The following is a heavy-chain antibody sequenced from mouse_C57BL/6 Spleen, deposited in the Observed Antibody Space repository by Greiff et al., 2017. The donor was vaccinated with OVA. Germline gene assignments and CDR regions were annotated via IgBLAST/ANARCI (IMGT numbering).Heavy chain of an antibody. CDR2: IYPGSGST. V-gene: IGHV1-55*01. CDR3: ARSERDAMDY. CDR1: GYTFPSYW. Sequence: QVQLKQSGAELVKPGASVKMSCKASGYTFPSYWITWVKQRPGQGLEWIGDIYPGSGSTNYNEKFTSKATLTVDTASSTAYMQRSSLTSEDSAVYYCARSERDAMDYWGQGTSVTVSS. J-gene: IGHJ4*01.